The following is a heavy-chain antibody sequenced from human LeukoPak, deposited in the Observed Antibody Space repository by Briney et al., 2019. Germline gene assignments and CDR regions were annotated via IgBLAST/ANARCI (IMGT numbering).Heavy chain of an antibody. Sequence: ASVKVSCKASGYTFTSYDINWVRQATGQGLEWMGWMNPNSGNTGYAQKFQGRVTITRNTSISTAYMELSSLRSEDTAVYYRARFPPTSPSSPDAFDIWGQGTMVTVSS. J-gene: IGHJ3*02. D-gene: IGHD2-2*01. V-gene: IGHV1-8*03. CDR2: MNPNSGNT. CDR3: ARFPPTSPSSPDAFDI. CDR1: GYTFTSYD.